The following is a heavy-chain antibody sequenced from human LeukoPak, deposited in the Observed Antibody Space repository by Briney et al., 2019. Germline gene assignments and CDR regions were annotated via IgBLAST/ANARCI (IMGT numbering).Heavy chain of an antibody. D-gene: IGHD6-19*01. J-gene: IGHJ4*02. V-gene: IGHV6-1*01. CDR2: TYYRSKWYN. Sequence: SQTLSLTCAISGDSVSSNSAAWNWIRQSPSRGLEWLGRTYYRSKWYNDYAVSMKGRITINPDTSKNQFSLQVNSVTPEDTAVYYCARDVGNSGWYTFDYWGQGTLVTVSS. CDR1: GDSVSSNSAA. CDR3: ARDVGNSGWYTFDY.